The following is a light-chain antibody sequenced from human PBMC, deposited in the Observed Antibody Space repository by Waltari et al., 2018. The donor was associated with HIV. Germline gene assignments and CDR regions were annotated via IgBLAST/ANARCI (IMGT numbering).Light chain of an antibody. CDR2: NTN. Sequence: QTVVTQEPSFSVSPGGTVTLTCGLSSGSVSTTYYPSWYQHTPGQAPRTLKYNTNTRSSGVPDRFSGSSLGNKAALNITGAQAEDECDYYCVLYMGSGISVFGGGTKLTVL. J-gene: IGLJ2*01. V-gene: IGLV8-61*01. CDR3: VLYMGSGISV. CDR1: SGSVSTTYY.